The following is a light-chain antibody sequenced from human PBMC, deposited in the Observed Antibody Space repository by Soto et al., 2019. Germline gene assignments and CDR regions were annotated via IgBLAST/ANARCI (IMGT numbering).Light chain of an antibody. Sequence: HSALTQPASVSGFPGQSITISCTGTSSDVGGSNYVSWYQQHPGKAPKLMIYDVSNRPSGVSNRFSGSKSGNTASLTISGLHAEDEADYYCSSYTSSSTLGVFGGGTKLTVL. V-gene: IGLV2-14*01. CDR2: DVS. J-gene: IGLJ2*01. CDR3: SSYTSSSTLGV. CDR1: SSDVGGSNY.